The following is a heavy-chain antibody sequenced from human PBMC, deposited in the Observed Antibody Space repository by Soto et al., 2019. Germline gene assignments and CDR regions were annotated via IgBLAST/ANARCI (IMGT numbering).Heavy chain of an antibody. CDR1: GFTFSSYG. CDR3: AKDRSLVRGPMPY. CDR2: ISYDGSNK. V-gene: IGHV3-30*18. Sequence: GGSLRLSCAASGFTFSSYGMHWVRQAPGKGLEWVAVISYDGSNKYYADSVKGRFTISRDNSKNTLYLQMNSLRAEDTAVYYCAKDRSLVRGPMPYWGQGTLVTVSS. J-gene: IGHJ4*02. D-gene: IGHD3-10*01.